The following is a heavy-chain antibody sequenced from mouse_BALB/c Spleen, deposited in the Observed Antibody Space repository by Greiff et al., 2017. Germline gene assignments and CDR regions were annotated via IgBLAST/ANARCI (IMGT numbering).Heavy chain of an antibody. CDR1: GYTFTSYW. D-gene: IGHD2-12*01. CDR2: INPSTGYT. CDR3: ARYDPHAMDY. Sequence: VQLQQSGAELAKPGASVKMSCKASGYTFTSYWMHWVKQRPGQGLEWIGYINPSTGYTEYNQKFKDKATLTADKSSSTAYMQLSSLTSEDSAVYYCARYDPHAMDYWGQGTSVTVSS. V-gene: IGHV1-7*01. J-gene: IGHJ4*01.